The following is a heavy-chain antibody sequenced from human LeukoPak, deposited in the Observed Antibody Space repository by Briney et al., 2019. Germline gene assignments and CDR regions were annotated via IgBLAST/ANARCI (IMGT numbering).Heavy chain of an antibody. CDR1: GYTFTSYA. V-gene: IGHV7-4-1*01. Sequence: GASVKVSCKASGYTFTSYAMNWVRQAPGQGLEWMGWINTNTGNPTYAPGFTGRVVFSLDTSGSTAYYCARALTDYLQLPSGAFVIWGQRTMVTVPT. CDR2: INTNTGNP. D-gene: IGHD5-18*01. J-gene: IGHJ3*02. CDR3: FVI.